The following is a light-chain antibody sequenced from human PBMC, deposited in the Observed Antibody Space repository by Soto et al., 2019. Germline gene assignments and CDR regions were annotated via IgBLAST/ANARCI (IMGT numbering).Light chain of an antibody. V-gene: IGKV3-15*01. CDR2: GAS. CDR3: QQRSNWPPIT. J-gene: IGKJ5*01. CDR1: QSVGSN. Sequence: IVMTQSPATLSVSPGDRATLSCRSSQSVGSNLAWYQQKPGQAPRLLIYGASTRVTGIPARFSGSGSGTEFTLTISSLQSEDFAVYYCQQRSNWPPITFGQGTRLEIK.